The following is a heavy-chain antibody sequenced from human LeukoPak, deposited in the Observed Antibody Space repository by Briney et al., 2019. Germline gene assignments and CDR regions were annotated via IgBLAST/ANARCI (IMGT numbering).Heavy chain of an antibody. Sequence: GGSLRLSCAASGFTFDDYGMSWVRQAPGKGLEWVSGINWNGGSTGYEDSVKGRFTISRDNAKNSLYLQMNSLRAEDTALYYCARILDGSGYYDYYYYMDVWGKGTTVTVSS. CDR3: ARILDGSGYYDYYYYMDV. CDR1: GFTFDDYG. J-gene: IGHJ6*03. V-gene: IGHV3-20*04. D-gene: IGHD3-22*01. CDR2: INWNGGST.